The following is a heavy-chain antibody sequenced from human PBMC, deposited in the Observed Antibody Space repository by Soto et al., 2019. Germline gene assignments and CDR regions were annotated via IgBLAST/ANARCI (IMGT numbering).Heavy chain of an antibody. J-gene: IGHJ6*02. D-gene: IGHD2-15*01. CDR1: GGSINSGGYY. CDR2: IYYSGST. Sequence: QVQLQESGPGLVKPSQTLSLTCTVSGGSINSGGYYWSWIRQHPGKGLEWIGYIYYSGSTNYNPSLKSRVTISVDTFKNQFSLKLSSVTAADTAVYYCARTAYCSGGSCYSIYDSDMDVWGQGTTVTVSS. V-gene: IGHV4-31*03. CDR3: ARTAYCSGGSCYSIYDSDMDV.